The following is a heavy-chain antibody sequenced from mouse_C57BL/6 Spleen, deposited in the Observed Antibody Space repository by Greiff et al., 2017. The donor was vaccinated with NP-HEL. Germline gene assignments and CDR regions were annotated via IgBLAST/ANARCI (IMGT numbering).Heavy chain of an antibody. CDR1: GYTFTDYE. CDR2: IDPETGGT. J-gene: IGHJ4*01. Sequence: QVQLKQSGAELVRPGASVTLSCKASGYTFTDYEMHWVKQTPVHGLEWIGAIDPETGGTAYNQKFKGKAILTADKSSSTAYMELRSLTSEDSAVYYCTRYSMGYDYDEGGDWGQGTSVTVSS. CDR3: TRYSMGYDYDEGGD. V-gene: IGHV1-15*01. D-gene: IGHD2-4*01.